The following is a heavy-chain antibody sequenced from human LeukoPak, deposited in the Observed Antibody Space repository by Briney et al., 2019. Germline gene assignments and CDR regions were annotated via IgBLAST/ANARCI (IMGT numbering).Heavy chain of an antibody. V-gene: IGHV4-59*01. CDR1: GGSINNNY. J-gene: IGHJ4*02. Sequence: SETLSLTCTVSGGSINNNYWSWIRQPPGKGLEWIGHVYYSGSTKYNPSLKGRVTMSVDTSKNQFSLRLSSLTAADTAVYYCAGYQRTGLSATGLDYWGQGTLVTVSS. CDR3: AGYQRTGLSATGLDY. D-gene: IGHD2-2*01. CDR2: VYYSGST.